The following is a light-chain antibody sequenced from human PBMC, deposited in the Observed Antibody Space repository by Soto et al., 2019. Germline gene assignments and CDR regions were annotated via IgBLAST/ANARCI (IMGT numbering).Light chain of an antibody. CDR1: QSVSNN. Sequence: EIVMTQSPATLSVSPGDKATLSCRASQSVSNNLAWYQQRLGQAPRLLIYFASTRATGIPARFSGSGSGTEFSLTIRSLQSEDLALYYCQQYNQWPLTFGGGTKLETK. CDR3: QQYNQWPLT. J-gene: IGKJ4*01. CDR2: FAS. V-gene: IGKV3-15*01.